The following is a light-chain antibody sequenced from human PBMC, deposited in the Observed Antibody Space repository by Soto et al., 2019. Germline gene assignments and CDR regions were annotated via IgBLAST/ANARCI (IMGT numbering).Light chain of an antibody. CDR2: EVS. CDR3: SSYTSSSPLL. Sequence: QSALTQPASVSGSPGQSITISCTGTSSDVGGYNYVSWYQQHPGKAPKLMIYEVSNRPSGVSNRFSGSKSGNTASLTISGLQAEDEADYYCSSYTSSSPLLFGGGTKLPVL. J-gene: IGLJ2*01. V-gene: IGLV2-14*01. CDR1: SSDVGGYNY.